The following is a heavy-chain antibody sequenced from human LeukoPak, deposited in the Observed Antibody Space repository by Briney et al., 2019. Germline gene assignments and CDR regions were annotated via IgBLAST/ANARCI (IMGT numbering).Heavy chain of an antibody. J-gene: IGHJ6*03. CDR1: GFSIRNYW. CDR2: IKNDGTTT. CDR3: AKGGPYYDFWSGYYESRYYYYMDV. Sequence: GGSLRLSCTASGFSIRNYWMHWVRQAPGKGLVWVSRIKNDGTTTTYADSVKGRFTISRDNSKNTLYLQMNSLRAEDTAVYYCAKGGPYYDFWSGYYESRYYYYMDVWGKGTTVTVSS. D-gene: IGHD3-3*01. V-gene: IGHV3-74*01.